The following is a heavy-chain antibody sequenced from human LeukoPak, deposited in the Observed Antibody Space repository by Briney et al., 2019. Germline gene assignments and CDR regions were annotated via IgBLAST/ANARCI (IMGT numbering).Heavy chain of an antibody. Sequence: SETLSLTCTVSGGSISSYYWSWIRQPPGKGLEWIGCIYYSGSTNYNPSLKSRVTISVDTSKNQFSLKLSSVTAADTAVYYCASSVYCSSTSCPDEGYYYMDVWGKGTTVTVSS. CDR3: ASSVYCSSTSCPDEGYYYMDV. CDR1: GGSISSYY. J-gene: IGHJ6*03. V-gene: IGHV4-59*08. D-gene: IGHD2-2*01. CDR2: IYYSGST.